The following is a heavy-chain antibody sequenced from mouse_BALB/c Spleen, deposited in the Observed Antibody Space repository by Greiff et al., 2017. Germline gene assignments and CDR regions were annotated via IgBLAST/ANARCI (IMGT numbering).Heavy chain of an antibody. Sequence: QVQLQQSGAELARPGASVKLSCKASGYTFTSYWMQWVKQRPGQGLEWIGAIYPGDGDTRYTQKFKGKATLTADKSSSTAYMQLSSLASEDSAVYYCARDDDGRGDYWGQGTSVTVSS. J-gene: IGHJ4*01. CDR3: ARDDDGRGDY. D-gene: IGHD2-3*01. V-gene: IGHV1-87*01. CDR1: GYTFTSYW. CDR2: IYPGDGDT.